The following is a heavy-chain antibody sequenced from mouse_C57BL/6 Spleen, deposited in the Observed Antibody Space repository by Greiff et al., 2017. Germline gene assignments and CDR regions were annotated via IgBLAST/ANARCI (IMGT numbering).Heavy chain of an antibody. CDR2: IHHSDSDT. CDR1: GYTFTSYW. CDR3: AIGHLPRAMDY. J-gene: IGHJ4*01. D-gene: IGHD6-1*01. Sequence: VQLQQPGAELVKPGASVKVSCKASGYTFTSYWMHWVKQRPGQGLEWIGRIHHSDSDTTYNPKFKGKATLHVDKSSSTAYRLLSNLTSEDSAVSYCAIGHLPRAMDYWGQGTSVTVSS. V-gene: IGHV1-74*01.